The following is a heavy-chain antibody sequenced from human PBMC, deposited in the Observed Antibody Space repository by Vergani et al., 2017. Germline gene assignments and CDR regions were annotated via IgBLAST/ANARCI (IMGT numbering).Heavy chain of an antibody. Sequence: EVQLLESGGGLVQPGGSLRLSCAASGFTFSSYAMSWVRQAPGKGLEWVSVISGTGGSTYYADSVKGRFTISRDNSKNTLYLQMNSLRPEDTAVYYCAKASRWLQFNYYYYMDVWGKGTTVTVSS. J-gene: IGHJ6*03. D-gene: IGHD5-24*01. CDR3: AKASRWLQFNYYYYMDV. CDR1: GFTFSSYA. CDR2: ISGTGGST. V-gene: IGHV3-23*01.